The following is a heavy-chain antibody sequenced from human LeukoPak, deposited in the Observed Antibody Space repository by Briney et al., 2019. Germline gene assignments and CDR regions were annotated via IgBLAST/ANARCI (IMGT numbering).Heavy chain of an antibody. CDR2: ISPILGVN. Sequence: WASVKVSCKASGGTFSTYSITWVRQAPGQGLEWMGRISPILGVNYYALKFQGRLTISADKSMITAYMDLTNVTSEDTAVYYCAAVYDGAAGYFDLWGRGTLITVSS. D-gene: IGHD3-22*01. V-gene: IGHV1-69*02. J-gene: IGHJ2*01. CDR3: AAVYDGAAGYFDL. CDR1: GGTFSTYS.